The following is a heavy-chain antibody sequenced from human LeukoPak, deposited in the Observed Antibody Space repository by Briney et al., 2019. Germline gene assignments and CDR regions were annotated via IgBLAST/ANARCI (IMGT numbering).Heavy chain of an antibody. Sequence: PSETLSLTCTVSGGSISSSSYYWGWIRQPPGKGLEWIGYIYYSGSTNYNPSLKSRVTISVDTSKNQFSLKLSSVTAADTAVYYCARVRGSSSWYLYYYYMDVWGKGTTVTTSS. CDR1: GGSISSSSYY. V-gene: IGHV4-61*05. D-gene: IGHD6-13*01. CDR3: ARVRGSSSWYLYYYYMDV. J-gene: IGHJ6*03. CDR2: IYYSGST.